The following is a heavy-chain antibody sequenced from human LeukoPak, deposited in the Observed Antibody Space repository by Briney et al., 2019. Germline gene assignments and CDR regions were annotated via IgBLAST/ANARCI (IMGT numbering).Heavy chain of an antibody. D-gene: IGHD5-18*01. CDR3: ASPGPPRGYSYGPPTN. CDR2: IYYSGST. CDR1: GGSISSGDYY. V-gene: IGHV4-30-4*01. Sequence: SQTLSLACTVSGGSISSGDYYWSWIRQPPGKGLEWIGYIYYSGSTYYNPSLKSRVTLSVDTSKNQFSLKLSSVTAADTAVYYCASPGPPRGYSYGPPTNWGQGTLVTVSS. J-gene: IGHJ4*02.